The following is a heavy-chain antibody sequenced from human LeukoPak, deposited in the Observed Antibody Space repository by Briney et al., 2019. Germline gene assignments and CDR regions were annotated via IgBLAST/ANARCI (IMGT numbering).Heavy chain of an antibody. J-gene: IGHJ3*02. CDR1: GYTFTSYG. V-gene: IGHV1-18*01. Sequence: ASVKVSCKASGYTFTSYGISWVRQAPGQGLEWMGWISAYNGNTNYAQKLQGRVTMTTDTPTSTAYMELRSLRSDDTAVYYCAREAITIFGVVMGEAFDIWGQGTMVTVSS. CDR2: ISAYNGNT. CDR3: AREAITIFGVVMGEAFDI. D-gene: IGHD3-3*01.